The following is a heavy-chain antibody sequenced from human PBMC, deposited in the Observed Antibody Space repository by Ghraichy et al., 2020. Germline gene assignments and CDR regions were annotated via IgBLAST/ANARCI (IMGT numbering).Heavy chain of an antibody. CDR2: IKLDGSEK. D-gene: IGHD2-15*01. V-gene: IGHV3-7*01. Sequence: ETLSLTCAASGFTSKSYWMNWVRQAPGKGLEWVANIKLDGSEKYYVDSVRGRFTISRDNANISLYLQMSSLRAEDTAVYYCTRDPGWYYGMAVWGQGTTVTVSS. CDR3: TRDPGWYYGMAV. CDR1: GFTSKSYW. J-gene: IGHJ6*02.